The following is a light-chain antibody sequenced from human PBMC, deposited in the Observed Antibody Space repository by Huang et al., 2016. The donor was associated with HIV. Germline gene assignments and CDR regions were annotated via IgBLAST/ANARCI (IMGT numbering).Light chain of an antibody. V-gene: IGKV3-11*01. Sequence: EIVFTQPPATLSLSPGERATLSCRAIQSVSSDLAWYQQKPGQAPRLLMYDAANRASGIPARFSGSGSGTDFTRTISSLEPEDFAVYYCQQRSNWPVTFGPGTKVDIK. J-gene: IGKJ3*01. CDR3: QQRSNWPVT. CDR2: DAA. CDR1: QSVSSD.